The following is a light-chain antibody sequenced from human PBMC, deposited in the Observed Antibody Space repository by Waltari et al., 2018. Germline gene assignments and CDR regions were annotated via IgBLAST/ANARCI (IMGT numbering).Light chain of an antibody. CDR3: CSYTTSSTWV. CDR1: GSDIRGYNF. J-gene: IGLJ3*02. Sequence: QSALPQSAFVSGSPGQTTTITCTGTGSDIRGYNFVSWYQHYPGKAPKLIIFDVTKRPSGVSNRFSGSKSGNTASLTISGLQAEDEADYYCCSYTTSSTWVFGGGTKLTV. CDR2: DVT. V-gene: IGLV2-14*03.